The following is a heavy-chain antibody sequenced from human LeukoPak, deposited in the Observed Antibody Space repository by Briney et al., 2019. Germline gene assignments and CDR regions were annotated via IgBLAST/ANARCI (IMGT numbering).Heavy chain of an antibody. CDR1: GYSISSGYY. V-gene: IGHV4-38-2*02. CDR2: IYHSGNS. Sequence: SETLSLTCSVSGYSISSGYYWGWIRQPPGKGLEWIGIIYHSGNSYYNPSLKSRLTISVDTSKNQFSLNLSSVTAADTAVYYCARNYYYYMDVWGKGTTVTVSS. CDR3: ARNYYYYMDV. J-gene: IGHJ6*03.